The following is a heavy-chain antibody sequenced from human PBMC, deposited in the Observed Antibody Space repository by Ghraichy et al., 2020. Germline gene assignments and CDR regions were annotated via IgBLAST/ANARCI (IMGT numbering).Heavy chain of an antibody. J-gene: IGHJ6*02. CDR2: MKTQLAGGTA. D-gene: IGHD2-8*02. V-gene: IGHV3-15*07. CDR3: TTDRYHAGNCTGSSCSNTYYYYGMDV. Sequence: GGSLRLSCAASGFTFNRAWMNWVRQVPGKGLEWVGRMKTQLAGGTADYAAPVKGRFTISRDDSQNILYLQMNNLQTDDTAVYHCTTDRYHAGNCTGSSCSNTYYYYGMDVWGQGTTVTVSS. CDR1: GFTFNRAW.